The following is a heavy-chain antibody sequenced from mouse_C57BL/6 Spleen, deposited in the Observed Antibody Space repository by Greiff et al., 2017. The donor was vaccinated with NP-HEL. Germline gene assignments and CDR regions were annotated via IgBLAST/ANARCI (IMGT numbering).Heavy chain of an antibody. CDR3: ARIYYGNLDY. J-gene: IGHJ2*01. Sequence: EVMLVESEGGLVQPGSSMKLSCTASGFTFSDYYMAWVRQVPEKGLEWVANINYDGSSTYYLDSLKSRFIISRDNAKNILYLQMSSLKSEDTATYYCARIYYGNLDYWGQGTTLTVAS. D-gene: IGHD2-1*01. V-gene: IGHV5-16*01. CDR2: INYDGSST. CDR1: GFTFSDYY.